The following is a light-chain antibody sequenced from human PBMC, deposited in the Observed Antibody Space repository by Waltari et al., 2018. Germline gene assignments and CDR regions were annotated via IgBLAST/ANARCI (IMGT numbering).Light chain of an antibody. CDR2: VAS. CDR1: QSVSRA. V-gene: IGKV3-20*01. J-gene: IGKJ1*01. Sequence: EIVLTQSPGSLSSSPGERVTLSCRSSQSVSRAMAWYQQKPGQAASLLIFVASNRATGIPDRFSCSESGTDFSLTISRLEPEDFAVYDCQHYVRLPATFGRGTKVEIK. CDR3: QHYVRLPAT.